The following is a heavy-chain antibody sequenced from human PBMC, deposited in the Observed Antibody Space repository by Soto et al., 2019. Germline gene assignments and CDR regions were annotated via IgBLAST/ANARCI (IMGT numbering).Heavy chain of an antibody. CDR1: GYTFIDYY. Sequence: QLLQSGAEVRKPGASVKVSCKASGYTFIDYYMHWVRQAPGQGLEWMGWINPDTDDTHYAQKFQGRLIMTRDTSINTVYMELSRLPSDDTAVYYCARDYFDRSGLYGMDLWGQGTTVTVSS. CDR2: INPDTDDT. V-gene: IGHV1-2*02. CDR3: ARDYFDRSGLYGMDL. D-gene: IGHD3-22*01. J-gene: IGHJ6*02.